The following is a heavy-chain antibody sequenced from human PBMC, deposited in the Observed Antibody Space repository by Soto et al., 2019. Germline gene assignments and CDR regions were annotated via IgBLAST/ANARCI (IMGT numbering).Heavy chain of an antibody. CDR1: GFTFRSDV. CDR2: ILGYGGST. CDR3: ARDPVYYYWDDGH. J-gene: IGHJ4*02. D-gene: IGHD3-10*01. V-gene: IGHV3-23*01. Sequence: EVQLLESGGGLVQPGGSLRLSCAASGFTFRSDVMSWVRQAPGKGLEWVSTILGYGGSTYYADSVKGRFTISRDTSRNQLYLQMNSLRAEDTAVYYCARDPVYYYWDDGHWGQGTLVTVSS.